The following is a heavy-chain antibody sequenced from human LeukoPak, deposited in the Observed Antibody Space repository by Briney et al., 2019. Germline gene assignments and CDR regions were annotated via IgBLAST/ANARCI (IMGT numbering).Heavy chain of an antibody. V-gene: IGHV3-23*01. J-gene: IGHJ6*02. CDR2: ISGSGAGTFGTT. CDR3: AKDVVYCSSTSCPNPYYYYYGMDV. CDR1: GFTFSSYG. Sequence: GGSLRLSCAASGFTFSSYGMNWVRQAPGKGLEWVSGISGSGAGTFGTTSYAGSVKGRFTISRDNSKNTLYLQMNSLRAEDTAIYYCAKDVVYCSSTSCPNPYYYYYGMDVWGQGTTVIVSS. D-gene: IGHD2-2*01.